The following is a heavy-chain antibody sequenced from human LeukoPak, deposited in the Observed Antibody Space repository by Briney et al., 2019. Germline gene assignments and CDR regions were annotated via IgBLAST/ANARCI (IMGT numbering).Heavy chain of an antibody. CDR2: VDYSGST. V-gene: IGHV4-59*08. CDR1: GVSTNTYYY. D-gene: IGHD6-13*01. CDR3: ARVGGGAVGLIRSFDY. Sequence: SETLTLTCTVSGVSTNTYYYWSWIRQPPGKGLEWIGYVDYSGSTYYNPSLKSRVTISVDTSKNQFSLKLSSVTAADTAVYYCARVGGGAVGLIRSFDYWGQGTLVTVSS. J-gene: IGHJ4*02.